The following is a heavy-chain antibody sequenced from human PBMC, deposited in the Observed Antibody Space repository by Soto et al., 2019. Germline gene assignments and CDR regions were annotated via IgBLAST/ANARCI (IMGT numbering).Heavy chain of an antibody. CDR2: IIPIFGTA. Sequence: GLEWMGGIIPIFGTANYAQKFQGRVTITADESTSTAYMELSSLRSEDTAVYYCARDWGYSYGRLYQFDYWGQGTLVTVSS. CDR3: ARDWGYSYGRLYQFDY. V-gene: IGHV1-69*01. J-gene: IGHJ4*02. D-gene: IGHD5-18*01.